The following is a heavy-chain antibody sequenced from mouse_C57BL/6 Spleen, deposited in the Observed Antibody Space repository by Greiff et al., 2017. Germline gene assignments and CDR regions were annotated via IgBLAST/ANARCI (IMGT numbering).Heavy chain of an antibody. Sequence: VQLQQSGAELVMPGASVKLSCKASGYTFTSYWMHWVKQRPGQGLEWIGEIDPSDSYTNYNQKFKGKSTLTVDKSSSTAYMQLSSLTSEDSAVYYCARRGFTTVVGGYFDYWGQGTTLTVSS. CDR1: GYTFTSYW. V-gene: IGHV1-69*01. D-gene: IGHD1-1*01. CDR3: ARRGFTTVVGGYFDY. CDR2: IDPSDSYT. J-gene: IGHJ2*01.